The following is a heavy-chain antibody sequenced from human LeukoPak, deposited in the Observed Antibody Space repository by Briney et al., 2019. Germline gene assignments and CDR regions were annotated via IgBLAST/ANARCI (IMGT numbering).Heavy chain of an antibody. D-gene: IGHD1-14*01. CDR1: GFTFNRYS. J-gene: IGHJ5*02. CDR2: ISLRGDTT. V-gene: IGHV3-48*01. CDR3: ARDRRGGSLGPDLLDL. Sequence: GGSLRLSCAASGFTFNRYSMNWVRQAPGKGLEWLSYISLRGDTTFYADSVRGRFTISRDDGQNSLYLQMDSLTAEDTAVYYCARDRRGGSLGPDLLDLWGQGTLVTVSS.